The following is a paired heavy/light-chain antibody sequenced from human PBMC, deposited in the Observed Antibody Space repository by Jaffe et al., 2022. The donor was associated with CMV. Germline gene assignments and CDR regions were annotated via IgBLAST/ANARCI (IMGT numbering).Heavy chain of an antibody. V-gene: IGHV3-15*01. Sequence: EVQLVESGGGLVKPGESLTLSCAASGFSFSNAWMTWVRQAPGKGLEWVGRIKTKTEGGTTDYAALVKGRFTISRDDSINTLFLQINSLNTEDTAVYYCTTVKGPFEDYFDYWGRGTLVTVSS. D-gene: IGHD3-9*01. CDR3: TTVKGPFEDYFDY. CDR1: GFSFSNAW. CDR2: IKTKTEGGTT. J-gene: IGHJ4*02.
Light chain of an antibody. J-gene: IGKJ3*01. Sequence: DIQMTQSPSALSASVGDRVTITCRASQSVSSWLAWYQQKPGKAPKLLIYKASSLESGVPSRFSGSGYGTEFTLTISDLQPDDLATYYCQQYNSYPFIFGPGTKVDIK. V-gene: IGKV1-5*03. CDR2: KAS. CDR1: QSVSSW. CDR3: QQYNSYPFI.